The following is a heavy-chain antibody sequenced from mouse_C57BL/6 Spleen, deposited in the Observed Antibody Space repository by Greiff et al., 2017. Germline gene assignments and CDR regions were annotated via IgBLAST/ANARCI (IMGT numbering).Heavy chain of an antibody. CDR2: IYPGDGDT. Sequence: QVQLQQSGPELVKPGASVKISCKASGYAFSSSWMNWVKQRPGQGLEWIGRIYPGDGDTNYNGKFKGKATLTADKSSSTAYMQLSSLTSEDSAVYFCARYDGYYWYFDVWGTGTAVTVS. D-gene: IGHD2-3*01. V-gene: IGHV1-82*01. CDR3: ARYDGYYWYFDV. J-gene: IGHJ1*03. CDR1: GYAFSSSW.